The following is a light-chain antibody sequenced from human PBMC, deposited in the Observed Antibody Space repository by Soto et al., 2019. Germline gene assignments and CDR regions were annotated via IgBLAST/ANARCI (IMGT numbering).Light chain of an antibody. CDR2: YNT. Sequence: SSELPQPPSVSVAPGKTARITCGGTNLGSKSVHWYQQKPGQAPVLVIYYNTDRPSGIPERFSGSNSGNTATLTISRVEAGDEADYYCQVWDSSSDHVVFGGGTKLTVL. CDR1: NLGSKS. CDR3: QVWDSSSDHVV. V-gene: IGLV3-21*04. J-gene: IGLJ2*01.